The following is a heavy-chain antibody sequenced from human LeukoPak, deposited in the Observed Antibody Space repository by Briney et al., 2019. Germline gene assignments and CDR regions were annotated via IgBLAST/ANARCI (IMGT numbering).Heavy chain of an antibody. V-gene: IGHV3-74*01. D-gene: IGHD3-22*01. CDR3: ASGPSSGYHYTLGS. J-gene: IGHJ5*02. Sequence: GGSLRLSCAASGFTCNNYWMHWVRQAPGKGLVWVSRINSDGSSTTYADSVKGRFTISRDNAKNTLYLQMNSLRAEDTAVYYCASGPSSGYHYTLGSWGQGTLVTVSS. CDR2: INSDGSST. CDR1: GFTCNNYW.